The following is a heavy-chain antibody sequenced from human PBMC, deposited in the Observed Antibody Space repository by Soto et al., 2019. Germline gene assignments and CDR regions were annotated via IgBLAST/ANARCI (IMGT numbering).Heavy chain of an antibody. CDR3: ARIRRHYYGSGSYYNGHPHYYRMDV. Sequence: SETLSLTCAVYGGSFSGYYWSWIRQPPGKGLEWIGEINHSGSTNYNPSLKSRVTISVDTSKNQFSLKLSSVTAADTAVYYCARIRRHYYGSGSYYNGHPHYYRMDVWGQGTTVTVSS. V-gene: IGHV4-34*01. CDR2: INHSGST. J-gene: IGHJ6*02. D-gene: IGHD3-10*01. CDR1: GGSFSGYY.